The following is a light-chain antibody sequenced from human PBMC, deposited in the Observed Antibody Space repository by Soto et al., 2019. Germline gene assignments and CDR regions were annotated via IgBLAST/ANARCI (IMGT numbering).Light chain of an antibody. J-gene: IGKJ1*01. Sequence: EIALTQSPGTLALSPGERATLSCRASQSVGTYLAWYQQKPGQAPRLLIYGASTRATGIPARFSGSGSGTEFTLSISSLQSEDFAVYYCQQYNNWPGTFGQGTKVDIK. CDR1: QSVGTY. V-gene: IGKV3-15*01. CDR3: QQYNNWPGT. CDR2: GAS.